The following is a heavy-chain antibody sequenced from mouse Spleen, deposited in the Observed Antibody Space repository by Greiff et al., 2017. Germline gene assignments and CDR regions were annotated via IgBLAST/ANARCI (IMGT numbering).Heavy chain of an antibody. CDR1: GFTFSSYG. V-gene: IGHV5-6*02. Sequence: DVMLVESGGDLVKPGGFLKLSCAASGFTFSSYGMSWVRQTPDKRLEWVATISSGGSYTYYPDSVKGRFTISRDNAKNTLYLQMSSLKSEDTAMYYCARHTGSSFFAYWGLGTLVTVSA. CDR2: ISSGGSYT. CDR3: ARHTGSSFFAY. D-gene: IGHD1-1*01. J-gene: IGHJ3*01.